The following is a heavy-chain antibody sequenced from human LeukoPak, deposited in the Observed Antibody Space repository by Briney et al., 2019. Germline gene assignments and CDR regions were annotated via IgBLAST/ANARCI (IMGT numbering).Heavy chain of an antibody. V-gene: IGHV4-34*01. CDR2: INHSGST. J-gene: IGHJ6*03. Sequence: SETLSLTCTVSGHSIGSYYWSWIRQPPGKGLEWIGEINHSGSTNYNPSLKSRVTISVDTSKNQFSLKLSSVTAADTAVYYCARGRTMVRGVSHYYYYMDVWGKGTTVTVSS. CDR3: ARGRTMVRGVSHYYYYMDV. CDR1: GHSIGSYY. D-gene: IGHD3-10*01.